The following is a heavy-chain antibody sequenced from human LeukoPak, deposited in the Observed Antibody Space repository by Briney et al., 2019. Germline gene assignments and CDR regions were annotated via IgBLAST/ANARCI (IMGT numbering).Heavy chain of an antibody. D-gene: IGHD1-26*01. Sequence: ASVKVSCKASGYTFTGYGISWVRQAPGQGLEWMGWISAYNGNTNYAQKLQGRVTTTTDTSTSTAYMELRSLRSDDTAVYYCAIIVGAVKSTAMNDYWGQGTLVTVSS. CDR3: AIIVGAVKSTAMNDY. V-gene: IGHV1-18*01. J-gene: IGHJ4*02. CDR1: GYTFTGYG. CDR2: ISAYNGNT.